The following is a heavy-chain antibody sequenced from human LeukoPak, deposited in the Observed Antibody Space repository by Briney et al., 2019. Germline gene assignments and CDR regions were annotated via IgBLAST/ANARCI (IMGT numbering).Heavy chain of an antibody. V-gene: IGHV3-53*01. Sequence: GGSLRLPRTASGFPVLGRHMAWARQVSGEGPEWVSTLFGGDSTIYRDSVKGRFTTSRDTSKNTLYLQMNNLRAEDTAVYYCARDLDYRIDPWGQGALVTVSS. D-gene: IGHD4-11*01. J-gene: IGHJ5*02. CDR3: ARDLDYRIDP. CDR2: LFGGDST. CDR1: GFPVLGRH.